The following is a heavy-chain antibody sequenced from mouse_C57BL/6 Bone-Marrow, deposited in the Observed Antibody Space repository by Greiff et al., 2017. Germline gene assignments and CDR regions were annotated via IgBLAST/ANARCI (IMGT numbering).Heavy chain of an antibody. CDR3: AREDYYSNYFDY. CDR2: INPSTGGT. CDR1: GYSFTGYY. Sequence: LQESGPELVKPGASVKISCKASGYSFTGYYMNWVKQSPEKSLEWIGEINPSTGGTTYNQKFKAKATLTVDKSSSTAYMQLKSLTSEDSAVYYCAREDYYSNYFDYWGQGTTLTVSS. V-gene: IGHV1-42*01. J-gene: IGHJ2*01. D-gene: IGHD2-5*01.